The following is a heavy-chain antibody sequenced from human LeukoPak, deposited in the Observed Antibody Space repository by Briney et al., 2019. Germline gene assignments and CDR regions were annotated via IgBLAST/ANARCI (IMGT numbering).Heavy chain of an antibody. J-gene: IGHJ5*02. V-gene: IGHV4-59*01. CDR2: VYYTGLT. Sequence: SETLSLTCTVSGGSISAYYWSWIRQPPGKGLEWIGYVYYTGLTNYNPSLKSRVTMSADTSKNQFSLRLTSVTAADTAIYYCAKERDEGALLGWFDPWGPGTLVTVSS. D-gene: IGHD5-24*01. CDR1: GGSISAYY. CDR3: AKERDEGALLGWFDP.